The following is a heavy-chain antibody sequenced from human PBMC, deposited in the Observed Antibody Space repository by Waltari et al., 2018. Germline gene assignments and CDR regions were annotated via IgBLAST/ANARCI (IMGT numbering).Heavy chain of an antibody. D-gene: IGHD3-22*01. Sequence: QVQLQQWGAGLLKASETLSLTCGIHGGSFSGYYWRWIRQAPGKGLEWIGEINHKGNTNNNPSLKSRVTTSVDTSKNQFSLKLSSVTVADTAVYYCARGGLDYSDSTGFDSFDIWGQGTWVTVSS. CDR3: ARGGLDYSDSTGFDSFDI. CDR2: INHKGNT. J-gene: IGHJ3*02. CDR1: GGSFSGYY. V-gene: IGHV4-34*01.